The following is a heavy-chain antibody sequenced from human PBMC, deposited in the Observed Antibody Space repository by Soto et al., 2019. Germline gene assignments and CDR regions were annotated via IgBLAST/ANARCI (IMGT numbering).Heavy chain of an antibody. CDR2: ISSDGHHQ. CDR1: GFTFSSYA. D-gene: IGHD3-22*01. V-gene: IGHV3-30*03. Sequence: PGGSLRLSCAASGFTFSSYAMSWVRQAPGKGLEWVAMISSDGHHQFYVDNLRGRFTVSRDNSKNTLFLQMNSLRPEDTAVYYCSRGTYYPQSSGLHADYWGPGTVVTVSS. J-gene: IGHJ4*02. CDR3: SRGTYYPQSSGLHADY.